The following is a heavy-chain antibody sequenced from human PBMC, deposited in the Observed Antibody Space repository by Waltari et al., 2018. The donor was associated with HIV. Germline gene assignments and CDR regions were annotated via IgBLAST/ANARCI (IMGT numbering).Heavy chain of an antibody. CDR3: AGNSGYVGGATGFDP. V-gene: IGHV4-38-2*02. J-gene: IGHJ5*02. CDR1: GYSISSGYY. Sequence: QVQLQESGPGLVKPSETLSLTCTVSGYSISSGYYWGWIRQPPGKGLEWIGSIYHSGSTYYNPSLKSRVTISVDTSKNQFSLKLSSVTAADTAVYYCAGNSGYVGGATGFDPWGQGTLVTVSS. D-gene: IGHD5-12*01. CDR2: IYHSGST.